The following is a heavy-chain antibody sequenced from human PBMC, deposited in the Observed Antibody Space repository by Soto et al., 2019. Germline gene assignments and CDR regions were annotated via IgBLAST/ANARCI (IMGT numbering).Heavy chain of an antibody. CDR3: ASIYSSSSADYYYGMDV. V-gene: IGHV1-46*01. J-gene: IGHJ6*02. CDR2: INPSGGST. Sequence: ALVKVSGKASGYTFTSYYMHCVRQAPGQGLEWMGIINPSGGSTSYAQKFQGRVTMTRDTSTGTVYMELSSLRSEDTAVYYCASIYSSSSADYYYGMDVWGQGTTVTVSS. D-gene: IGHD6-6*01. CDR1: GYTFTSYY.